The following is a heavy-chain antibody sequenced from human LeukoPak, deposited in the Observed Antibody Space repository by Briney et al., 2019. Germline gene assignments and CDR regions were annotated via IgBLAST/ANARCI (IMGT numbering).Heavy chain of an antibody. J-gene: IGHJ4*02. CDR3: ATDYYYDSSGYYYDY. D-gene: IGHD3-22*01. Sequence: VASVKVSCKVSGYTLTELSMHWVRQAPGKGLEWMGGFDPEDGETIYAQKFQGRVTMTEDTSTDTAYMELSSLRSEDTAMYYCATDYYYDSSGYYYDYWGQGTLVTVSS. V-gene: IGHV1-24*01. CDR2: FDPEDGET. CDR1: GYTLTELS.